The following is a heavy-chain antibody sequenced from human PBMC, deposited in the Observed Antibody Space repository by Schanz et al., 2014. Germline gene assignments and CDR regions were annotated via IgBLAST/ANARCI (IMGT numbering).Heavy chain of an antibody. CDR3: ARARYTGYDCSGY. CDR1: GYSFTEYF. CDR2: INPNSGET. D-gene: IGHD5-12*01. Sequence: QVQLVQSGPAVKKPGASMKVSCLASGYSFTEYFLHWVRQAPGQGIEWMGWINPNSGETNYEQKFKGKVTLTSDTSINTAFMELSALTSDDTATSFCARARYTGYDCSGYWGQGTLLIVSS. J-gene: IGHJ4*02. V-gene: IGHV1-2*02.